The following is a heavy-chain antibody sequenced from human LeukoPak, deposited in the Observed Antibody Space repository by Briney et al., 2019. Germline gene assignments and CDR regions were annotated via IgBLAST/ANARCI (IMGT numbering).Heavy chain of an antibody. CDR3: ARGIDY. J-gene: IGHJ4*02. Sequence: GGSLRLSCAASGFAFSTYEMHWVRQAPGKELEWVSVIYTGGGRYYADSVRGRFTISRDTSKNMVFLQMNSLRVEDTAVYYCARGIDYWGRGTLVTVSS. CDR2: IYTGGGR. V-gene: IGHV3-53*01. CDR1: GFAFSTYE.